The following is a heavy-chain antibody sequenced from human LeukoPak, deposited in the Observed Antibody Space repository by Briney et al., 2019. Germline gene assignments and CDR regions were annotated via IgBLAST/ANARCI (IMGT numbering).Heavy chain of an antibody. CDR1: GGTFRNHA. Sequence: SVKVSCKASGGTFRNHAISWVRQAPGQGLEWMGGIIPNFPTPNYAQRFQGRVTITTDGSTSTAYMELSSLTSDDTAVYYCARDLDYWGQGTLVTVSS. J-gene: IGHJ4*02. CDR3: ARDLDY. CDR2: IIPNFPTP. V-gene: IGHV1-69*05.